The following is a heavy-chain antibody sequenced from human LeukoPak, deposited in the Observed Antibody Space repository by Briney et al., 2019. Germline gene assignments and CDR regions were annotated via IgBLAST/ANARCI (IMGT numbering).Heavy chain of an antibody. CDR1: GFTFSSYW. CDR2: IKQDGSEK. CDR3: ARCFLEWTHVDY. D-gene: IGHD3-3*01. V-gene: IGHV3-7*03. Sequence: PGGSLRPSCAASGFTFSSYWMSWVRQAPGKGLEWVANIKQDGSEKYYVDSVKGRFPISRDSAKNSLYLQMNSLRAEDTAVYYCARCFLEWTHVDYWGQGTLVTVSS. J-gene: IGHJ4*02.